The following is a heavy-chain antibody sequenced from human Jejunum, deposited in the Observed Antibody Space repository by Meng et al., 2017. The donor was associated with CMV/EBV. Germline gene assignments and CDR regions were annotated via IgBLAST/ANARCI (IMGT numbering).Heavy chain of an antibody. Sequence: SCKASGYKFINYGITWVRQAPGQRPEWMGWISTLNGNTNFAQKVQGRVTMTRDTSTNTAYLELRDLRSDDTAVYYCARRTGSYSDYWGQGTMVTSPQ. J-gene: IGHJ4*02. D-gene: IGHD1-26*01. CDR2: ISTLNGNT. CDR1: GYKFINYG. CDR3: ARRTGSYSDY. V-gene: IGHV1-18*01.